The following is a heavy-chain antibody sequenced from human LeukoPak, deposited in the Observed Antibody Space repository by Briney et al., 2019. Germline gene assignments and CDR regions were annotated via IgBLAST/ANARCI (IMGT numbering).Heavy chain of an antibody. V-gene: IGHV5-51*01. CDR1: GYSFTTYW. D-gene: IGHD3-10*01. Sequence: GESLKISCQGSGYSFTTYWIGWVRQLPGKGLEWMGIIYPSYSDTRYSPSFQGQVIFSADSSINTAYLQWSSLTASDTAMYYRARLRATRGGGWDFFDYWGQGSLVTVSS. CDR2: IYPSYSDT. CDR3: ARLRATRGGGWDFFDY. J-gene: IGHJ4*02.